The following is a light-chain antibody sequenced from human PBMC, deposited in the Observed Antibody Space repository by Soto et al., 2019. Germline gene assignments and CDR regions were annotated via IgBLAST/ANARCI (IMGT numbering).Light chain of an antibody. CDR1: QSVSSSY. CDR2: GAS. CDR3: QQYNNWPPIT. V-gene: IGKV3-15*01. J-gene: IGKJ5*01. Sequence: PSAVPLSLSPWEIAIPSCRAIQSVSSSYLAWYQHQPGQAPRLLIYGASTRATGIPARFSGSGSGTEFTLTISSLQSEDFAVYYCQQYNNWPPITFGQGTRLEI.